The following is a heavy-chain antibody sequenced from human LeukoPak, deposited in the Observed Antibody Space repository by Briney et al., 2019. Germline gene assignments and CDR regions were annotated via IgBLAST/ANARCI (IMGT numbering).Heavy chain of an antibody. D-gene: IGHD3-3*01. CDR1: GGSISSYY. V-gene: IGHV4-59*01. CDR2: INYSGST. J-gene: IGHJ4*02. Sequence: SETLSLTCTVSGGSISSYYWSWIRQPPGKGLEWIGYINYSGSTNYNPSLKSRVTISVDTSKNQFSLKLSSVTAADTAVYYCARDEPSVGVGASFYYWGQGTLVTVSS. CDR3: ARDEPSVGVGASFYY.